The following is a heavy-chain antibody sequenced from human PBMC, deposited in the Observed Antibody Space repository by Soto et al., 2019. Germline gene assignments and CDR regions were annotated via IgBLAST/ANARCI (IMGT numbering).Heavy chain of an antibody. CDR3: ARTELEWLRFMDYYYYYRDV. Sequence: PSETLSLTCAVYGGSFSGYYWSWIRQPPGKGLEWIGEINHSGSTNYNPSLKSRVTISVDTSKNQFSLKLSSVTAADTAVYYCARTELEWLRFMDYYYYYRDVWGKGTRVTVPS. CDR1: GGSFSGYY. V-gene: IGHV4-34*01. CDR2: INHSGST. J-gene: IGHJ6*03. D-gene: IGHD5-12*01.